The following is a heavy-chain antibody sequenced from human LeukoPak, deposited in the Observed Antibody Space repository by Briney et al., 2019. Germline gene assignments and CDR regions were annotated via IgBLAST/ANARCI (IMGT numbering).Heavy chain of an antibody. J-gene: IGHJ6*03. CDR1: DGSIISYY. Sequence: PSETLSLTCTGSDGSIISYYWSWIRQSAGQGLEWIGRIYGNGITDYNASLKSRVTMSLDTSRKQFSLRLTSVTAADTAVYYCARLKFYDSTGHSPGYYMDVWGKGTTVSVFS. CDR3: ARLKFYDSTGHSPGYYMDV. D-gene: IGHD3-22*01. CDR2: IYGNGIT. V-gene: IGHV4-4*07.